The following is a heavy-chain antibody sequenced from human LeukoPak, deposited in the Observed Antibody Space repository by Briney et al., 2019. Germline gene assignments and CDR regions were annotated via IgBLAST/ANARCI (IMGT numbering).Heavy chain of an antibody. CDR1: GYSISSDYY. CDR3: ARDRATTTEGFDY. Sequence: SETLSLTCSVSGYSISSDYYLGWIRQPPGKGLEWIGSIYHSGNTYYNPSLKSRITISVDTSKSRFSLSLGSVTAADTAIYYCARDRATTTEGFDYWGQGTLVTVSS. V-gene: IGHV4-38-2*02. J-gene: IGHJ4*02. D-gene: IGHD1-26*01. CDR2: IYHSGNT.